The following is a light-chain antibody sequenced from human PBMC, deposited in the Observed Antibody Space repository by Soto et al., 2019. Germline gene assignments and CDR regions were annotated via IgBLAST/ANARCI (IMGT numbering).Light chain of an antibody. CDR1: QTVGRW. Sequence: DIQLTQSPSTLSASLLARIIIXWRASQTVGRWMAWYQQKPGKAPKLLISDVSTLERGVPSRFSGSGSATDFTLSISSLQPDDFATYYCQQYGSYSRTFGQGTKVDIK. CDR2: DVS. CDR3: QQYGSYSRT. J-gene: IGKJ1*01. V-gene: IGKV1-5*01.